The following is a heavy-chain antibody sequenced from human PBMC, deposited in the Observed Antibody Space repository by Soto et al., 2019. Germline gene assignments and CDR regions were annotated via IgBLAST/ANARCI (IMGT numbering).Heavy chain of an antibody. V-gene: IGHV3-21*06. Sequence: GGSLRLSCAASGFTFTRYSMNWVRQAPGKGLEWVSSISSTTNYIYYGDSMKGRFTISRDNAKNSLYLEMDSLRAEDTAVYYCARESEDLTSNFDYWGQGTLVTVSS. CDR1: GFTFTRYS. CDR2: ISSTTNYI. CDR3: ARESEDLTSNFDY. J-gene: IGHJ4*02.